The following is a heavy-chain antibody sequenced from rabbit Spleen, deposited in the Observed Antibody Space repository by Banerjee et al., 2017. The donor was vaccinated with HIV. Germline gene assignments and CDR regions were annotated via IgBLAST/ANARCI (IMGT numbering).Heavy chain of an antibody. CDR1: GFSFSTNA. Sequence: QEQLEESGGDLVKPGASLTLTCTASGFSFSTNAMYWVRQAPGKGLEWIACIYSADGRTYYATWVNGRFTISKTSSTTVTLQLNSLTAADTATYFCARSTSGAWYFDLWGPGTLVTVS. D-gene: IGHD1-1*01. V-gene: IGHV1S45*01. J-gene: IGHJ4*01. CDR3: ARSTSGAWYFDL. CDR2: IYSADGRT.